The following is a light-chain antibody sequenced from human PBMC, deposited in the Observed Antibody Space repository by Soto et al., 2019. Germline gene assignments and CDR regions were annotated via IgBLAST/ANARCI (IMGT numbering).Light chain of an antibody. Sequence: DIQMTQSPSTLSASLGDRVTITCRASQSISSWLAWYQQKPGKAPKLLIRKASTLESGVPSRFSGSASGTEFTLTISSLQHDDFATYYCQQYNSYRTFGQGTKVEI. J-gene: IGKJ1*01. CDR2: KAS. CDR3: QQYNSYRT. CDR1: QSISSW. V-gene: IGKV1-5*03.